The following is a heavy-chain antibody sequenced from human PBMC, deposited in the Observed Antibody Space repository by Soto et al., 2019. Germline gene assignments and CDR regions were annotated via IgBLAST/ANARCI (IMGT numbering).Heavy chain of an antibody. J-gene: IGHJ4*02. CDR3: ARDSIAFFDY. CDR2: IHNSGSA. D-gene: IGHD2-15*01. V-gene: IGHV4-61*03. CDR1: GVSVSSGNYY. Sequence: QVQLQESGPGLVNPSETLSLTCTVSGVSVSSGNYYCTWIRQPPGQGLEWKGYIHNSGSADYNPSLKSRFTISVDTSKNHVSRGLSSVTAADTAVYYCARDSIAFFDYRGQGTLVTVSS.